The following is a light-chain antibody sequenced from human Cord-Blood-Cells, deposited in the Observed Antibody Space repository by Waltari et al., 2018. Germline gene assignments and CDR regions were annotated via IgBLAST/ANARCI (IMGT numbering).Light chain of an antibody. CDR1: SSNIGSHY. CDR2: RNN. CDR3: AAWDDSLSGSWV. V-gene: IGLV1-47*01. J-gene: IGLJ3*02. Sequence: QSVLTQPPSASGTPGQRVTISCSGSSSNIGSHYVSWYQQLPGTAPKLLIYRNNQRPSGVPDRFSGSKSGTSASLAISGLRSEDEADYYCAAWDDSLSGSWVFGGGTKLTVL.